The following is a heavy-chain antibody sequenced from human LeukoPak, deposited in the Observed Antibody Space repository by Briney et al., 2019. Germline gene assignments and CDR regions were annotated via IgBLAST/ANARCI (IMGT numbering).Heavy chain of an antibody. CDR3: ARGSKTAGTIYSFDY. Sequence: GGSLRLSCAASGFTFSSYGMSWVRQPPGKGLEWVSGISVSVDSTYYADSVKGRFTISRDNSKNTVYLQMNSLRAEDTAVYYCARGSKTAGTIYSFDYWGQGTLVTVS. V-gene: IGHV3-23*01. CDR1: GFTFSSYG. D-gene: IGHD6-13*01. CDR2: ISVSVDST. J-gene: IGHJ4*02.